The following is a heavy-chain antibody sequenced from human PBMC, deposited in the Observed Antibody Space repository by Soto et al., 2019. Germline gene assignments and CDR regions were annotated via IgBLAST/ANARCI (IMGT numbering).Heavy chain of an antibody. V-gene: IGHV3-30*18. D-gene: IGHD5-18*01. J-gene: IGHJ4*02. Sequence: GGSLRLSCAASGFTSSSYAMHWVRQAPGKGLEWVAVISYDGSIIYYAASVKGRFTISRDNSKNTLYLQMNSLGAEDTAVYYCAKTKNTHSYSYGSDYWGQGTLVTVSS. CDR2: ISYDGSII. CDR3: AKTKNTHSYSYGSDY. CDR1: GFTSSSYA.